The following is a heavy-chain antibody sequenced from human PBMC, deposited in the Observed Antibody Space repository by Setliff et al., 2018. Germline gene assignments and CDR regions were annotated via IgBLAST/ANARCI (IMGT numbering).Heavy chain of an antibody. D-gene: IGHD3-3*01. V-gene: IGHV4-31*03. J-gene: IGHJ4*02. CDR2: IYYSVST. CDR3: ARSAEDFWGGYYTDGPSLPNY. Sequence: SETLSLTCTVSGGSISSGGYYWSWIRQYPGKGLEWIGYIYYSVSTYYNPSLKSRVTISVDTSKSQFSLKLSSVPAAETAVYYCARSAEDFWGGYYTDGPSLPNYWGQGTLVTVSS. CDR1: GGSISSGGYY.